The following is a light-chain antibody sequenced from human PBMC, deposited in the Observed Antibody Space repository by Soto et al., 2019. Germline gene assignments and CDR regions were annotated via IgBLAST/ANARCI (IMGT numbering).Light chain of an antibody. CDR2: DAS. Sequence: EIVLTQSPAILSMSPGVRATLSCRASQSVSSYFAWYQQKPGQAPRLLIYDASNRATGVPARFSGSGSGTDFTLTISSLEPEDFAVYYCQQRRYWPVTFGQGTKVDIK. CDR3: QQRRYWPVT. J-gene: IGKJ1*01. CDR1: QSVSSY. V-gene: IGKV3-11*01.